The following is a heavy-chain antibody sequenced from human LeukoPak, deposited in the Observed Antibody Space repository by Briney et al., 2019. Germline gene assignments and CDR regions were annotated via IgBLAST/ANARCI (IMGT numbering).Heavy chain of an antibody. CDR2: MNPNSGNT. Sequence: GASVKVSCKASGYTSTSYDINWVRQATGQGLEWMGWMNPNSGNTGYAQKFQGRVTMTRNTSISTAYMELSSLRSEDTAVYYCARGAGPTTSPNYYDSSGYYLWYFDYWGQGTLVTVSS. J-gene: IGHJ4*02. CDR3: ARGAGPTTSPNYYDSSGYYLWYFDY. CDR1: GYTSTSYD. D-gene: IGHD3-22*01. V-gene: IGHV1-8*01.